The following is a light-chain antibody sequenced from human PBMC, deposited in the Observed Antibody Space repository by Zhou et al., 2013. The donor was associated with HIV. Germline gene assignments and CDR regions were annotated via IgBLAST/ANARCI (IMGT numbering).Light chain of an antibody. CDR3: QQADSFPLT. V-gene: IGKV1-39*01. CDR2: AAS. J-gene: IGKJ4*01. Sequence: DIQMTQSPSSLSASVGDRVTITCRASQSISSYLNWYQQKPGKAPKLLIYAASSLQSGVPSRFSGSGSGTDFTLTINNLQPEDFATYYCQQADSFPLTFGGGTKVEMK. CDR1: QSISSY.